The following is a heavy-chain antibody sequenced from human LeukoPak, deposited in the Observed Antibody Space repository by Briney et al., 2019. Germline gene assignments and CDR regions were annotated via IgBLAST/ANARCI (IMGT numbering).Heavy chain of an antibody. CDR1: GLTLSSFW. V-gene: IGHV3-74*01. CDR2: IDGDGSGT. CDR3: ATVFDY. J-gene: IGHJ4*02. Sequence: PGGSLRLSCAASGLTLSSFWMHWVRQAPGEGLEWDSRIDGDGSGTCYADSVKGRFTISRDTAKSTVYLQMNSLRAEDTAVYYCATVFDYWGQGTLVTVSS.